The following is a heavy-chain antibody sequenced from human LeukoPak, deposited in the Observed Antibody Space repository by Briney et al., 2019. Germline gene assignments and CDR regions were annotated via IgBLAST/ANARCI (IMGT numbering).Heavy chain of an antibody. Sequence: GGSLRLSCAASGFTFSRYTMTWVRQAPGKGLEWVSSTTSISSYIYYADSVKGRFTISRDNAKNSLYLQLNSLRAEDTAVYYCAKEHSPYCSGDACYDYFDYWGQGILVTVSS. CDR1: GFTFSRYT. CDR3: AKEHSPYCSGDACYDYFDY. CDR2: TTSISSYI. J-gene: IGHJ4*02. V-gene: IGHV3-21*01. D-gene: IGHD2-15*01.